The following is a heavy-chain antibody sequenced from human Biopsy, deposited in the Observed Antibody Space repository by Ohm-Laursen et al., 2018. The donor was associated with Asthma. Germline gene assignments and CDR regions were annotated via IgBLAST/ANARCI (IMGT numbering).Heavy chain of an antibody. J-gene: IGHJ4*02. CDR2: INSVFGTT. V-gene: IGHV1-69*13. D-gene: IGHD2-2*01. Sequence: GASVKVSCKSLGGTFNTYVIGWVRQAPGQGLEWMGGINSVFGTTTYPQKFQDRVTITADDSTSTVYMELSSLRSEDTAVYYCARKEGSCISRTCYSLDFWGQGTLVTVSS. CDR1: GGTFNTYV. CDR3: ARKEGSCISRTCYSLDF.